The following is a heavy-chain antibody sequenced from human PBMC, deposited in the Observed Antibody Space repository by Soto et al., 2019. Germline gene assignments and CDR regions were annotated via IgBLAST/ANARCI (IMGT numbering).Heavy chain of an antibody. CDR2: IYWDDDK. CDR1: GFSLSTSGVG. CDR3: ARHIVVVVAAVFDS. D-gene: IGHD2-15*01. Sequence: ESGPTLVNPTQTLTLTCTFSGFSLSTSGVGVGWIRQPPGKALEWLALIYWDDDKRYSPSLKSRLTITKDTSKNQVVLTMTNMDPVDTATYYCARHIVVVVAAVFDSWGQGTRVTVAS. V-gene: IGHV2-5*02. J-gene: IGHJ5*01.